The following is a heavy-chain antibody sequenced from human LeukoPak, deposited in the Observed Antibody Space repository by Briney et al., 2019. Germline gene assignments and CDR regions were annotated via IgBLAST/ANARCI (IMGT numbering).Heavy chain of an antibody. D-gene: IGHD6-13*01. V-gene: IGHV5-51*01. CDR1: GYSFTSYW. CDR3: ARQGAAGKYYYYYMDV. J-gene: IGHJ6*03. Sequence: GESLKISCKGSGYSFTSYWIGWVRQMPGKGLEWMGIIYPGDSDIRYSPSFQGQVTISADKSISTAYLQWSSLKASDTAMYYCARQGAAGKYYYYYMDVWGKGTTVTVSS. CDR2: IYPGDSDI.